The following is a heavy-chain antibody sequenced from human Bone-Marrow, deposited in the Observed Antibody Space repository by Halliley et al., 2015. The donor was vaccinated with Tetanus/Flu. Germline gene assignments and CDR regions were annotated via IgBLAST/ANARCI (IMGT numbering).Heavy chain of an antibody. V-gene: IGHV4-59*01. Sequence: LRLSCTVSGASITNYYWSWIRQPPGKGLEWIGYMFYSGITSYTPSLQSRVTMSVDTSKKQISLELTSVTAADTAVYYCARGGGNYYSALDVWGQGTTVTVSS. CDR2: MFYSGIT. CDR1: GASITNYY. CDR3: ARGGGNYYSALDV. J-gene: IGHJ6*02. D-gene: IGHD3-16*01.